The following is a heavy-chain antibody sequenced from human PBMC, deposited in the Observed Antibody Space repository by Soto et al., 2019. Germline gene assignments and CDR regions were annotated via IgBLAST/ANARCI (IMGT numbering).Heavy chain of an antibody. Sequence: AASVKVSCKASGYTFTSYGISWVRQAPGQGLEWMGWISAYNGNTNYAQKLQGRVTMTTDTSTSTAYMELRSLRSDDTAVYYCARSWGGSYYDSSGYHPGVWGQGTTVT. CDR1: GYTFTSYG. CDR2: ISAYNGNT. J-gene: IGHJ6*02. CDR3: ARSWGGSYYDSSGYHPGV. V-gene: IGHV1-18*04. D-gene: IGHD3-22*01.